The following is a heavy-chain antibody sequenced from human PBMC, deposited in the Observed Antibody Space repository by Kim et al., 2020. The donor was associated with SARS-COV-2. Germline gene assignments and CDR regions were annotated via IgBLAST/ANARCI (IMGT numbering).Heavy chain of an antibody. Sequence: SETLSLTCSVSGHSITDTSSFWGWLRQAPGPGLEWIASVSYQFYTYYNPSLKSRVAVSVDMSTKQFSLRMHSLSAAAAAVYFCATRARRLSTFDLWGQG. CDR1: GHSITDTSSF. J-gene: IGHJ4*02. CDR3: ATRARRLSTFDL. CDR2: VSYQFYT. D-gene: IGHD3-16*01. V-gene: IGHV4-39*01.